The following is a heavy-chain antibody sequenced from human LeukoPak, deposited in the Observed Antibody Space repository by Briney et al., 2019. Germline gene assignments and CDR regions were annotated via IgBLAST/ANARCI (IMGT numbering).Heavy chain of an antibody. Sequence: GGSLRLSCAASGFTFSDYYMSWIRQAPGKGLEWVSCISSSGSTIYYADSVKGRFTISRDNAKNSLYLQMNSLRAEDTAVYYCARGTLLRYFDLLWAPATFGYGMDVWGQGTTVTVSS. D-gene: IGHD3-9*01. CDR3: ARGTLLRYFDLLWAPATFGYGMDV. J-gene: IGHJ6*02. V-gene: IGHV3-11*01. CDR1: GFTFSDYY. CDR2: ISSSGSTI.